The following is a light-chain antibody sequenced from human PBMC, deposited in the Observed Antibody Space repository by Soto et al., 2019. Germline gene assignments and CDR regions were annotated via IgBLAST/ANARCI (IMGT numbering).Light chain of an antibody. Sequence: QSVLTQPPSVSAAPGQKVTISCSGTNSNIGIHYVSWYQQLPGTAPRLLIYDNDKRPSGIPDRFSGSKSGTSATLGITGLQTGDEADYYCGTWDAGLYFVFGSGTQLTVL. CDR3: GTWDAGLYFV. J-gene: IGLJ7*01. CDR2: DND. CDR1: NSNIGIHY. V-gene: IGLV1-51*01.